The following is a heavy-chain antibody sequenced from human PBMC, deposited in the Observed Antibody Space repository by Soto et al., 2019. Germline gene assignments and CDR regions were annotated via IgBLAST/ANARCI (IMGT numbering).Heavy chain of an antibody. CDR1: GYTFTSYD. V-gene: IGHV1-8*01. CDR3: ARERTRGFDP. Sequence: ASVKVSCKASGYTFTSYDINWVRQATGQGLEWMGWMNPNSGNTAYAQKFQGRVTMTRNTSISTAHMERSSLRSEDTAVYYCARERTRGFDPWGQGTLVTVSS. J-gene: IGHJ5*02. CDR2: MNPNSGNT.